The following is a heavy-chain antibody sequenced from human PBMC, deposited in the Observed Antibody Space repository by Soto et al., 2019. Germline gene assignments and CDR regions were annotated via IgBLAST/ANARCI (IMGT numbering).Heavy chain of an antibody. CDR2: ISYDGSNK. CDR1: GFTFSSYA. J-gene: IGHJ4*02. CDR3: ARDDTPYSSRWYGGPGY. V-gene: IGHV3-30-3*01. D-gene: IGHD6-13*01. Sequence: QVQLVESGGGVVQPGRSLRLSCAASGFTFSSYAMHWVRQAPGKGLEWVAVISYDGSNKYYADSVKGRFTISRDNSKNTLYLQMNSLRAEDTAVYYCARDDTPYSSRWYGGPGYWGQGTLVTVSS.